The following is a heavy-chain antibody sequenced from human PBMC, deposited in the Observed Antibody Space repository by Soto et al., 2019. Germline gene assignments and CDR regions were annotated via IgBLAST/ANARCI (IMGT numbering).Heavy chain of an antibody. Sequence: SETLSLTCAVYGGSFSGYYWSWIRQPPGKGLEWIGEINHSGSTNYNPSLKSRVTISVDTSKNQFSLKLSSVTAADTAVYYCARETGLDVVVVAATAADYYYMDVWGKGTTVTVSS. CDR2: INHSGST. V-gene: IGHV4-34*01. J-gene: IGHJ6*03. CDR3: ARETGLDVVVVAATAADYYYMDV. D-gene: IGHD2-15*01. CDR1: GGSFSGYY.